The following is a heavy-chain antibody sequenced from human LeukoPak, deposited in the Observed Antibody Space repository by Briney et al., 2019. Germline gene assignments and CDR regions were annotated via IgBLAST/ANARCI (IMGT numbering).Heavy chain of an antibody. V-gene: IGHV4-30-4*01. CDR1: GGSISSGDYY. Sequence: SQTLSLTCTVSGGSISSGDYYWSWIRQPPGKGLEWIGYIYYSGSTYYNPSLKSRVTISVDTSKNQFSLKLSSVTAADTAVYYCARGRSETAAGTAGDNWFDPWGQGTLVTVSS. CDR2: IYYSGST. D-gene: IGHD6-13*01. J-gene: IGHJ5*02. CDR3: ARGRSETAAGTAGDNWFDP.